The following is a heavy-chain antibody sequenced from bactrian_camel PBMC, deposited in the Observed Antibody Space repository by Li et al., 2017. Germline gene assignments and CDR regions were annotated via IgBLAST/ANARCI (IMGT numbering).Heavy chain of an antibody. CDR1: GRTRDSYC. Sequence: HVQLVESGGGSVQAGGSLKLSCSASGRTRDSYCMGWFRQVPGKEREGVAAILTDSGTTYYADSVKGRFTISQDHAKNTLYLQMNDLKPEDTAVYYCTYDGWVERDGRCDSGEQGTQVTVS. CDR2: ILTDSGTT. CDR3: TYDGWVERDGRCDS. D-gene: IGHD3*01. J-gene: IGHJ4*01. V-gene: IGHV3S1*01.